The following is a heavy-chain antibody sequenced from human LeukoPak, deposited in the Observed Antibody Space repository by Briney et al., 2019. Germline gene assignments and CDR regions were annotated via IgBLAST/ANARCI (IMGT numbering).Heavy chain of an antibody. CDR3: ASGAYSYYYMDV. D-gene: IGHD1-26*01. Sequence: GGSLRLSCAASGFTFSSYAMHWVRQAPGKGLEWVAVISYDGSNKYYADSVKGRFTISRDNSKNTLYLQMNSLRAEDTAVYYCASGAYSYYYMDVWGKGTTVTISS. V-gene: IGHV3-30*04. CDR1: GFTFSSYA. J-gene: IGHJ6*03. CDR2: ISYDGSNK.